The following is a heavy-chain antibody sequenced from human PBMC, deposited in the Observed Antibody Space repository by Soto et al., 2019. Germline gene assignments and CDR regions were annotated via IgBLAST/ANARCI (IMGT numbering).Heavy chain of an antibody. CDR2: ISAYNGNT. Sequence: ASVKVSCKASGYTFTSYGISWVRQAPGQGLEWMGWISAYNGNTNYAQKLQGRVTMTTDTSTSTAYMELRSLRSDDTAVYYCARDGAVAGTSRNWFDPWGRGTLVTVSS. J-gene: IGHJ5*02. CDR1: GYTFTSYG. D-gene: IGHD6-19*01. CDR3: ARDGAVAGTSRNWFDP. V-gene: IGHV1-18*01.